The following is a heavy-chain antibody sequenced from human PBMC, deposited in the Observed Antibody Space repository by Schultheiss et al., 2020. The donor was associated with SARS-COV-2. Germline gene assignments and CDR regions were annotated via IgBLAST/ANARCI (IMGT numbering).Heavy chain of an antibody. CDR2: ISSSGSFI. V-gene: IGHV3-21*01. D-gene: IGHD3-10*01. CDR3: TRDRSGTYYYGSGNYYRFDP. J-gene: IGHJ5*02. Sequence: GGSLRLSCAASGFTFSSYTMNWVRQAPGKGLEWVSSISSSGSFIYYTDSVKGRFTISRDNAKNSVYLQMNSLRAEDTAVYYCTRDRSGTYYYGSGNYYRFDPWGQGTLVTVSS. CDR1: GFTFSSYT.